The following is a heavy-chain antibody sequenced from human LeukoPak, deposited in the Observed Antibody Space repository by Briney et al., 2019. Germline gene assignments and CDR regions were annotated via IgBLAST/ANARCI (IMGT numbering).Heavy chain of an antibody. V-gene: IGHV1-2*02. D-gene: IGHD3-22*01. J-gene: IGHJ5*02. CDR3: AKAHGTYYYDSSGRNWFDP. CDR2: INPNSGGT. Sequence: ASVKVSCKASGYIFTVYYLHWVRQAPGQGLEWMGWINPNSGGTNYAQKFQGRVTMTRDTSISTAYMELSRLRSDDTAVYYCAKAHGTYYYDSSGRNWFDPWGQGTLVTVSS. CDR1: GYIFTVYY.